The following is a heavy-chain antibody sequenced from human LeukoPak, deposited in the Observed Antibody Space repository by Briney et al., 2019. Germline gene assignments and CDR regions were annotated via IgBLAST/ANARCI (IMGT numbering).Heavy chain of an antibody. CDR2: INSEGNNI. Sequence: PGGSLRLSCVATGFTFSDYFMSWMRQAPGKGLEWLSFINSEGNNIYYADSVQGRFTISRDNARNTLYLEMNSLRMEDTAKYHWATSRVFDHWGQGTLVTVSS. CDR1: GFTFSDYF. J-gene: IGHJ4*02. CDR3: ATSRVFDH. V-gene: IGHV3-11*04.